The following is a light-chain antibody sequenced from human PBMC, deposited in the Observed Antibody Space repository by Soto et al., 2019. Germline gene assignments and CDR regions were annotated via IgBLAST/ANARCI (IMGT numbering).Light chain of an antibody. V-gene: IGKV2-30*01. CDR3: IQGTPWPRT. J-gene: IGKJ1*01. CDR2: RVS. CDR1: KSLVYSDGNTH. Sequence: DVVLTQSPLSLPVNFGQPASISCRSSKSLVYSDGNTHLSWFHQRPGQSPRRLIYRVSSRDSGVPDRFSGSGSGNDFTLEISRVEAEDVGIYFCIQGTPWPRTFGQGTKVEVQ.